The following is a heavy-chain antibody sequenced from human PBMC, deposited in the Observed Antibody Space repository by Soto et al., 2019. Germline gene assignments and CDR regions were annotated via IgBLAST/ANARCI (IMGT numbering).Heavy chain of an antibody. CDR1: GGTFSSYA. V-gene: IGHV1-69*05. D-gene: IGHD3-16*01. Sequence: QVQLVQSGAEVKKPGSSVKVSCKASGGTFSSYAISWVRQAPGQGLEWMGGIIPIFGTANYAQKFQGRVTITSDESPITAYMELSSLRSEDTAVYYCARDKDYYYVWGSYGYWGQGTLVTVSS. CDR2: IIPIFGTA. J-gene: IGHJ4*02. CDR3: ARDKDYYYVWGSYGY.